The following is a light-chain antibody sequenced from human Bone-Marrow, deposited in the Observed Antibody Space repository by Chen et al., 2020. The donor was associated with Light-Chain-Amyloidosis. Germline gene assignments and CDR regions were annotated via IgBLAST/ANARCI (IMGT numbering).Light chain of an antibody. Sequence: SYVLTQPSSVSVAPGQTATIACGGNNIGSTSVHWYQQTPGQAPLLVVYGDSDRPSGIPERLSGSNSGNTATLTSSRVEAGDEADNYCQVWDRSSDRPVFGGGTKLTVL. CDR1: NIGSTS. V-gene: IGLV3-21*02. J-gene: IGLJ3*02. CDR3: QVWDRSSDRPV. CDR2: GDS.